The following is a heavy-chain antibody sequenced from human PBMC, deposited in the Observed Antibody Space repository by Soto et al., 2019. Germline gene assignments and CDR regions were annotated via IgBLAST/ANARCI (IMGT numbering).Heavy chain of an antibody. V-gene: IGHV4-39*02. Sequence: PSETLSLTCTVSGGSITSSEYYWAWIRQPPGKGLQFVGTIYYSGSSYSNPSLKSRLSMSVDTSKNQFSLTMKSVTAADTAVYYCAREDSIIIPAVSDFWGQGTLVTVSS. D-gene: IGHD2-2*01. CDR2: IYYSGSS. CDR1: GGSITSSEYY. J-gene: IGHJ4*02. CDR3: AREDSIIIPAVSDF.